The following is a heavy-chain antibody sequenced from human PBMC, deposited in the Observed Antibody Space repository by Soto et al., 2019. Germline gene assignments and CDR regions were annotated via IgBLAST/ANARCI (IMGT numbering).Heavy chain of an antibody. CDR2: IYHSGST. V-gene: IGHV4-4*02. J-gene: IGHJ4*02. CDR1: GGSIISSNW. Sequence: PSETLSLTCAVSGGSIISSNWWSFVRQPPGKGLEWIGEIYHSGSTNYNPSLKSRVTISVDKSKNQFSLKLSSVTAADTAVYYCAREISYCTNGVCYRRFDYWGQGTLVTVSS. CDR3: AREISYCTNGVCYRRFDY. D-gene: IGHD2-8*01.